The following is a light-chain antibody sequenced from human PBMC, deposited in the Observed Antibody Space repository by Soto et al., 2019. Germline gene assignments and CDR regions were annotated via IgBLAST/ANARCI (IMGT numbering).Light chain of an antibody. Sequence: DIQMTQSPASLSASVGDGATISCRASQSISNTLAWYQQKPGKIPKLLIYAASTLQSGVTSRFSGSGAGTDFTLTISSLQPEDVASYYCQEYNSAPFTFGPGTKVDI. J-gene: IGKJ3*01. CDR3: QEYNSAPFT. CDR2: AAS. V-gene: IGKV1-27*01. CDR1: QSISNT.